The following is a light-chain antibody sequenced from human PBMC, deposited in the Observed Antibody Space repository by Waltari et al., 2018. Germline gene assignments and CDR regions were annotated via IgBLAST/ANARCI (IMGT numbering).Light chain of an antibody. CDR1: QNVFYISSDQYY. J-gene: IGKJ2*01. Sequence: DIVMTQSPDVLAVTLGERANINCTSSQNVFYISSDQYYVAWFQQKTGRPPKLLIYGASTLEARVPERFSGSGSGTEFSLTITNLQAEDVAVYYCQQYYSPPPNTFGQGTKLEI. CDR2: GAS. V-gene: IGKV4-1*01. CDR3: QQYYSPPPNT.